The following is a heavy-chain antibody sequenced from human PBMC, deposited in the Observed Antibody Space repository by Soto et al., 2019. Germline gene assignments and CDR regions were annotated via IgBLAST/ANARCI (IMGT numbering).Heavy chain of an antibody. CDR1: GGTFSSYA. J-gene: IGHJ4*02. Sequence: SVKVSCKASGGTFSSYAISWVRQAPGQGLEWMGGIIPIFGTANYAQKFQGRVTITTDESTSTAYMELSSLRSEDTAVYYCAGSSSGYYYADYWGQGTLVTVSS. V-gene: IGHV1-69*05. D-gene: IGHD3-22*01. CDR3: AGSSSGYYYADY. CDR2: IIPIFGTA.